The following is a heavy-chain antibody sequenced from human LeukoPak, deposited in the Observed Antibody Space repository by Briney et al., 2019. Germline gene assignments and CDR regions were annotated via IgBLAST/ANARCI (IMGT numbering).Heavy chain of an antibody. Sequence: SETLSLTCTVSGGSFSSDDYHWSWIRQPPGKGLEWIGYIYHRGSAYYNPSLKSRVIISVDRSKNQFSLKLNSVTAADTAVYYCARVREAYTNPFFDYWGQGTLVTVSS. CDR3: ARVREAYTNPFFDY. V-gene: IGHV4-30-2*01. D-gene: IGHD4-11*01. J-gene: IGHJ4*02. CDR2: IYHRGSA. CDR1: GGSFSSDDYH.